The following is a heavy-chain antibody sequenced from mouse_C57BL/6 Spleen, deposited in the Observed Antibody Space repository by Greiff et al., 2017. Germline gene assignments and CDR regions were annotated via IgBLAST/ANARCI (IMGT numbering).Heavy chain of an antibody. CDR3: ARRDGFYALDY. J-gene: IGHJ4*01. CDR1: GFTFSNYG. V-gene: IGHV5-15*04. D-gene: IGHD2-3*01. CDR2: ISNLAYGI. Sequence: EVQLLQSGAGLVQPGGSLKLSCAASGFTFSNYGMPWVRQAPRKGPEWVAFISNLAYGIYYADTLTGRFTITREKAKNTLYLEMSSLRSEDTAIYYCARRDGFYALDYWGQGTTVTVSS.